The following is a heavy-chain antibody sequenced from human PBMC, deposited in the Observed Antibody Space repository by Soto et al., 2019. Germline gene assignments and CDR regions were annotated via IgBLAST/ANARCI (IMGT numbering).Heavy chain of an antibody. D-gene: IGHD5-18*01. V-gene: IGHV3-74*01. CDR3: ARGSYHSFLFDY. CDR2: VNTHGSTT. J-gene: IGHJ4*02. Sequence: EVQLVESGGGLVQPGGSLRLSCAASGFTFSSYWMHWVRQAPGKGLVWLSRVNTHGSTTNYADSVKGRFTISRDNAENTLYLQINSLRAEDTAVYYCARGSYHSFLFDYWGQGTLVTVSS. CDR1: GFTFSSYW.